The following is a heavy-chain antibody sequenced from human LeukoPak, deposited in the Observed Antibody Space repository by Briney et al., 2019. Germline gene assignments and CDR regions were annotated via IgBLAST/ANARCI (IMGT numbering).Heavy chain of an antibody. V-gene: IGHV3-43*02. Sequence: GGSLRLSCTTSGFTFRAYAMHWVRQAPGKGLEWVSLISGDGGSTYYADSVKGRFAFSRDNSKNSLYLQMNGLRTEDTALYYCVKPAPGSYYEGPYDYWGQGTLVTVSS. D-gene: IGHD1-26*01. CDR3: VKPAPGSYYEGPYDY. CDR1: GFTFRAYA. J-gene: IGHJ4*02. CDR2: ISGDGGST.